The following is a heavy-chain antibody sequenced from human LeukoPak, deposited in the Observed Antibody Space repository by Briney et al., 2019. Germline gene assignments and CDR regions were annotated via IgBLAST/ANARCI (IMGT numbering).Heavy chain of an antibody. D-gene: IGHD3-10*01. CDR1: GYTFTSYC. Sequence: ASVKVPCKASGYTFTSYCISWVRQAPGQGLEWVGWISAYNGNTNYAQKLQGRVTMTTDTSTSTAYMELRSLRSDDTAVYYCARDQLPSMVRGVMDYWGQGTLVTVSS. CDR3: ARDQLPSMVRGVMDY. CDR2: ISAYNGNT. J-gene: IGHJ4*02. V-gene: IGHV1-18*01.